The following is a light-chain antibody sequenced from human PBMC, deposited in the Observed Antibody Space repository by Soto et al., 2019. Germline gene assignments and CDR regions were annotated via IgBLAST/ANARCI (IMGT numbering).Light chain of an antibody. CDR1: QSISSW. J-gene: IGKJ1*01. CDR3: QQYNSYPWT. V-gene: IGKV1-5*03. Sequence: DIQMTQSPSTLSASVGDRVTITCRASQSISSWLAWYQQKPGKAPKLLIYKASSLESGVPSMFSSSGSGTEFTLTISSLQPDDFATYYCQQYNSYPWTFGQGTKVEIK. CDR2: KAS.